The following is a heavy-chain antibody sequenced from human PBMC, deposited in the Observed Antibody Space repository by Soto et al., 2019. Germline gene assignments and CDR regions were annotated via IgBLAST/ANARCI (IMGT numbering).Heavy chain of an antibody. Sequence: SETLSLTCTVSGGSISSGGYYWSWIRHHPGKGLEWIGYIYYSGSTYYNPSLKSRVTISVDTSKNQFSLKLSSVTAADTAVYYCARDAYYYGSGSYRNYYYYYMDVWGKGTTVTVSS. J-gene: IGHJ6*03. D-gene: IGHD3-10*01. CDR1: GGSISSGGYY. CDR2: IYYSGST. CDR3: ARDAYYYGSGSYRNYYYYYMDV. V-gene: IGHV4-31*03.